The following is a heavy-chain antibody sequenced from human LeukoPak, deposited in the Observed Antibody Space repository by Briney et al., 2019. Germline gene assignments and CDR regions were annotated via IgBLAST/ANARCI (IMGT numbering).Heavy chain of an antibody. CDR1: GFTFSSYA. J-gene: IGHJ4*02. D-gene: IGHD4-17*01. V-gene: IGHV3-30-3*01. CDR3: AREPEEFTVTRRYFDY. Sequence: GGSLRLSCAASGFTFSSYAMHWVRQAPGKGLEWVAVISYDGSNKYYADSVKGRFTISRDNSKNTLYLQMNSLRAEDTAVYYCAREPEEFTVTRRYFDYWGQGTLVTVSS. CDR2: ISYDGSNK.